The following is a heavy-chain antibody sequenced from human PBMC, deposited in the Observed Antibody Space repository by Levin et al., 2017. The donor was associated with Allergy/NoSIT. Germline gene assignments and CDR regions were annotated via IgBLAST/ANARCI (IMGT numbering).Heavy chain of an antibody. CDR3: AKGGSWAHYSYGLDV. D-gene: IGHD3-16*01. CDR1: GFIFRNYA. CDR2: ISVNGDST. J-gene: IGHJ6*02. V-gene: IGHV3-23*01. Sequence: GGSLRLSCEVSGFIFRNYAMNWVRQAPGKGLEWVSVISVNGDSTYYADSVKGRFTISRDNSKNTLYLQMSSLRPEDAAVYYCAKGGSWAHYSYGLDVWGQGTTVSVSS.